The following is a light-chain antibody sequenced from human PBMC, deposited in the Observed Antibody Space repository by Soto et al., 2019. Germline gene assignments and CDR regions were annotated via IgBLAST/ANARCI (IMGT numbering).Light chain of an antibody. J-gene: IGKJ5*01. CDR3: EQYTNWPIT. CDR1: QSVSSSY. V-gene: IGKV3-15*01. CDR2: GAS. Sequence: EIVLTQSPGTLSLSPGERATLSCRASQSVSSSYLAWYQQKPGQAPRLLIYGASTRATGIPAKFSGSGSGTEFTLTISSLQSEDFAVYYCEQYTNWPITFGQGTRLEIK.